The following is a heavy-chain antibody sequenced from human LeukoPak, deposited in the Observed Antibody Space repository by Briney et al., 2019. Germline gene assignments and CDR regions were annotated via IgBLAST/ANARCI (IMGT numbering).Heavy chain of an antibody. CDR1: EFTFSNYS. CDR2: ISTESRYT. D-gene: IGHD6-25*01. V-gene: IGHV3-21*01. CDR3: AIAGGGSAY. J-gene: IGHJ4*02. Sequence: GGSLRLSCTASEFTFSNYSMDWVRQAPGKGLEWVSSISTESRYTYYADSLKGRFTISRDNTKNSLYLQMSSLRAEDTAMYYCAIAGGGSAYWGQGTLVTVSS.